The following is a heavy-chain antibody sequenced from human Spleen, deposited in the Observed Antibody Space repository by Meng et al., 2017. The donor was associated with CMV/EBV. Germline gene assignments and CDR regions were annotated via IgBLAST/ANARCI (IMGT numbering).Heavy chain of an antibody. CDR2: IYRGGTT. CDR1: GFTVSGNY. D-gene: IGHD3-3*01. Sequence: GESLKISCAASGFTVSGNYTSWVRQAPGKGLEWVSIIYRGGTTYYADSVKGRFTISRDSSKNTLYLQMNSLRAEDTAVYYCAGLEDNNNFWSGYYVRYWGQGTLVTVSS. V-gene: IGHV3-53*01. CDR3: AGLEDNNNFWSGYYVRY. J-gene: IGHJ4*02.